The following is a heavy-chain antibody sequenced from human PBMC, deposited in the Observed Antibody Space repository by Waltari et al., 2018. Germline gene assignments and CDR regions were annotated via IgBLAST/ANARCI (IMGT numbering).Heavy chain of an antibody. D-gene: IGHD6-13*01. V-gene: IGHV1-69*13. Sequence: QVQLVQSGAEVKKPGSSVKVSCKASGGTFSSYAISWVRQAPGQGLEWMGRIIPILGTANYAQTFQGRVTITADKSTSTAYMELSSLRSEDTAVYYCAAEVPSGYSSSSSWGQGTLVTVSS. J-gene: IGHJ4*02. CDR3: AAEVPSGYSSSSS. CDR2: IIPILGTA. CDR1: GGTFSSYA.